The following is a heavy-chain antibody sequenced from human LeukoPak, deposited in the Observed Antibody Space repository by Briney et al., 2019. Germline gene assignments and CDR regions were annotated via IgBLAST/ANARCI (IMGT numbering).Heavy chain of an antibody. CDR1: GFTFSTYV. V-gene: IGHV3-64D*06. CDR2: ISSNGDNT. J-gene: IGHJ4*02. Sequence: GGSLRLSCSVSGFTFSTYVMHWVRQAPGKGLEYVSAISSNGDNTNYADSVKSRFTISRDNSKNTLYLQMSSLRADDTAVYYCVRGTGYWGQGTLVTVSS. CDR3: VRGTGY.